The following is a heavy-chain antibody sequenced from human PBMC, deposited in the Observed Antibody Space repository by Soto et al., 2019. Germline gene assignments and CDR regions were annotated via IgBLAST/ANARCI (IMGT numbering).Heavy chain of an antibody. CDR3: AKGSASTRPYYFDY. J-gene: IGHJ4*02. D-gene: IGHD6-6*01. V-gene: IGHV3-23*01. Sequence: GGSLRLSCAASGFPFSSYVMSWVRQAPGKGLEWVSAITGSSGDTYYADSVQGRFTISRDRSKNILYLQMSGLRADDTAFYYCAKGSASTRPYYFDYWGQGTLVTVSS. CDR2: ITGSSGDT. CDR1: GFPFSSYV.